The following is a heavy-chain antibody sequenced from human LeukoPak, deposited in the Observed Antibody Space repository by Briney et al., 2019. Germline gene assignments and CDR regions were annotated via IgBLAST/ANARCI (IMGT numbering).Heavy chain of an antibody. Sequence: PGGSLRLSCAASGFTFSSYAMSWVRQAPGKGLEWVSAISGSGGSTYYADSVKGRFTISRDNSKNTLYLQMNSLRAEDTAVYYCAKQVVVPAAIKLIPDYYYGMDVWGQGTTVTVSS. CDR1: GFTFSSYA. D-gene: IGHD2-2*01. J-gene: IGHJ6*02. CDR2: ISGSGGST. CDR3: AKQVVVPAAIKLIPDYYYGMDV. V-gene: IGHV3-23*01.